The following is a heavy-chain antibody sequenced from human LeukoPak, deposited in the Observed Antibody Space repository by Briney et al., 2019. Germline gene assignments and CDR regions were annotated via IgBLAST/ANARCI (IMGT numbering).Heavy chain of an antibody. Sequence: GGSLRLSCAASGFTFSDYYMTWIRQAPGKGLQWVSYISSSGSTIYYADSVKGRFTISRDNAKNTLYLQMNSLRAEDTAVYYCAKDESVLRYFDWLLPYYMDVWGKGTTVTVSS. D-gene: IGHD3-9*01. CDR1: GFTFSDYY. CDR3: AKDESVLRYFDWLLPYYMDV. J-gene: IGHJ6*03. CDR2: ISSSGSTI. V-gene: IGHV3-11*01.